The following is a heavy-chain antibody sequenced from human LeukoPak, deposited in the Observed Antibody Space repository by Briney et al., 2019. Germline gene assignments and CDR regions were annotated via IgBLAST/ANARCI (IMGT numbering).Heavy chain of an antibody. CDR2: ISSSGST. Sequence: PSETLSLTCSVSGGSITSYYWSWIRQPPGKGLEWIGYISSSGSTNYNPSLKSRVTMSVDTSKNQFSLKLSSVTAADTAVYYCARLNGSGSYYYYYMDVWGKGTTVTVSS. D-gene: IGHD3-10*01. CDR1: GGSITSYY. V-gene: IGHV4-59*08. CDR3: ARLNGSGSYYYYYMDV. J-gene: IGHJ6*03.